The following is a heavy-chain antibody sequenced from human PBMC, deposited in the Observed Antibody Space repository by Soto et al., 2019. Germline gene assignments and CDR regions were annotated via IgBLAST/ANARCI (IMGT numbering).Heavy chain of an antibody. CDR2: IKSKTSGGTT. CDR3: TTDCSGGSCYPGASYYFYAMDV. D-gene: IGHD2-15*01. V-gene: IGHV3-15*01. Sequence: GGSLRLSCAASGFTFSAAWMSWVRQAPGKGLEWVGRIKSKTSGGTTDYAAPVKGRFTISRDDSKTTLYLHMNSLKTEDTAVYYCTTDCSGGSCYPGASYYFYAMDVWGQGTKVTVSS. J-gene: IGHJ6*02. CDR1: GFTFSAAW.